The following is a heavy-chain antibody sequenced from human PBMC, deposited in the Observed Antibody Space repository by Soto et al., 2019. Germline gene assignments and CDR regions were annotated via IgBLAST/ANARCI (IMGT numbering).Heavy chain of an antibody. CDR2: IWYDGSNK. CDR1: GFTFSSYG. J-gene: IGHJ5*01. CDR3: ARDYAGTYYPDS. V-gene: IGHV3-33*01. Sequence: QVQLVESGGGVVQPGRSLRLSCAASGFTFSSYGMHWVRQAPGKGLEWVAVIWYDGSNKYYADSVKGRFTISRDNSKNTLYLQMNSLRAEDTAVYYCARDYAGTYYPDSWGQGTLVTVSS. D-gene: IGHD1-26*01.